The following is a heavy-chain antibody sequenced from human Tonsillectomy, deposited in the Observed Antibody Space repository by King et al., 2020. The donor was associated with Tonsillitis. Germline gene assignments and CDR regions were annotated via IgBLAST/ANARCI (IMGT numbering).Heavy chain of an antibody. Sequence: VQLVESGGGVAQPGRSLRLSCTVSGFTFDNYGMHWVRQAPGKGLEWVSGISYDGNNKYYGDSVKGRFTISRDNSKNKLYLQMHSLKVDDTAVYYCAKDKLGVGGFTPRTSSHAVDVSGQGTSVTVSS. CDR1: GFTFDNYG. CDR2: ISYDGNNK. V-gene: IGHV3-30*18. J-gene: IGHJ6*02. D-gene: IGHD3-16*01. CDR3: AKDKLGVGGFTPRTSSHAVDV.